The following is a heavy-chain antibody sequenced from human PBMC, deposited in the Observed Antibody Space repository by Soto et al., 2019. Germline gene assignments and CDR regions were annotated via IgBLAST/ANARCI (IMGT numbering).Heavy chain of an antibody. CDR1: GFTFSSYG. CDR2: IWYDGSNK. J-gene: IGHJ6*02. Sequence: QVQLVESGGGVVQPGRSLRLSCAASGFTFSSYGMHWVRQAPGKGLEWVAVIWYDGSNKYYADSVKGRFTISRDNSKNTLYLQMNSLRAEDTAVYYCARDKVWDYGDYTYGMDVWGQGTTVTVSS. CDR3: ARDKVWDYGDYTYGMDV. D-gene: IGHD4-17*01. V-gene: IGHV3-33*01.